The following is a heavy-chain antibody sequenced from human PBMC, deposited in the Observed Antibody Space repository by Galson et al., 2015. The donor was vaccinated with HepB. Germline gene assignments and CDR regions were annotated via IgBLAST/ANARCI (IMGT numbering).Heavy chain of an antibody. CDR2: IWYDGSNK. Sequence: SLRLSCAASGFTFSSYGMHWVRQAPGKGLEWVAVIWYDGSNKYYADSVKGRFTISRDNSKNTLYLQMNSLRAEDTAVYYCARDPRFGELLPFDYWGQGTLVTVSS. V-gene: IGHV3-33*08. CDR3: ARDPRFGELLPFDY. J-gene: IGHJ4*02. D-gene: IGHD3-10*01. CDR1: GFTFSSYG.